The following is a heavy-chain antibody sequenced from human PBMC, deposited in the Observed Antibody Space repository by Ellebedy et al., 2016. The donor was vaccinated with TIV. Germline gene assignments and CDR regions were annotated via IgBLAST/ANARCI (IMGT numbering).Heavy chain of an antibody. CDR1: GFTFSSYS. CDR2: ISSSSSYI. J-gene: IGHJ4*02. CDR3: ARAYYDILTGSVYYFDY. D-gene: IGHD3-9*01. V-gene: IGHV3-21*01. Sequence: GESLKISXAASGFTFSSYSMNWVRQAPGKGLEWVSSISSSSSYIYYADSVKGRFTISRDNAKNSLYLQMNSLRAEDTAVYYCARAYYDILTGSVYYFDYWGQGTLVTVSS.